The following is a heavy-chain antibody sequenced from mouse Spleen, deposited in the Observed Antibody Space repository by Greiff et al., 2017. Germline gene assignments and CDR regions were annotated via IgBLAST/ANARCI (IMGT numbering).Heavy chain of an antibody. CDR2: INPNNGGT. V-gene: IGHV1-22*01. CDR3: ARSHDWYFDV. J-gene: IGHJ1*01. CDR1: GYTFTDYN. Sequence: VQLQQPGAELVKPGASVKLSCKASGYTFTDYNMHWVKQSHGKSLEWIGYINPNNGGTSYNQKFKGKATLTVNKSSSTAYMELRSLTSEDSAVYYCARSHDWYFDVWGAGTTVTVSS.